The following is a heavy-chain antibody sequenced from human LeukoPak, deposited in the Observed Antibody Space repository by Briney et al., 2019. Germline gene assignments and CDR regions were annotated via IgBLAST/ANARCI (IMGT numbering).Heavy chain of an antibody. V-gene: IGHV4-59*12. CDR3: AREGPCSSTSCYPNWFDP. Sequence: PSETLSLTCTVSGGSISSYYWSWIRQPPGKGLEWIGYIYYSGSTNYNPSLKSRVTISVDTSKNQFSLKLSSVTAADTAVYYCAREGPCSSTSCYPNWFDPWGQGTLVTVSS. D-gene: IGHD2-2*01. CDR2: IYYSGST. CDR1: GGSISSYY. J-gene: IGHJ5*02.